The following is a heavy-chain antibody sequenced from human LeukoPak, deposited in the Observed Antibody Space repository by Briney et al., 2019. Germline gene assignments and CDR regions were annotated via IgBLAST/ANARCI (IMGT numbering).Heavy chain of an antibody. J-gene: IGHJ4*02. CDR1: GGSISSGDYY. D-gene: IGHD4-17*01. Sequence: SVTLPLTCTVSGGSISSGDYYWSWIRQPPGKSLEWIGYIYYSGSTYYNPSLKSRVTISVDTSKNQFSLKLSSVTAIDTAVYYCARLGGATVTTHNFDYWGQGTLVTVSS. CDR2: IYYSGST. CDR3: ARLGGATVTTHNFDY. V-gene: IGHV4-30-4*08.